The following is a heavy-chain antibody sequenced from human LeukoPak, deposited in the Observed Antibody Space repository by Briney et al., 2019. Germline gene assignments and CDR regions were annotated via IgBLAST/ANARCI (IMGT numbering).Heavy chain of an antibody. CDR2: ISSSSSYI. CDR1: AFTFSSYS. V-gene: IGHV3-21*04. J-gene: IGHJ4*02. Sequence: GGSLRLSCVASAFTFSSYSMNWVRQAPGKGLEWVSSISSSSSYIYYADSVKGRFTISRDNAKNSLYLQMNSLRAEDTAVYYCARGGRRDDYFDYWGQGTLVTVSS. D-gene: IGHD2-21*02. CDR3: ARGGRRDDYFDY.